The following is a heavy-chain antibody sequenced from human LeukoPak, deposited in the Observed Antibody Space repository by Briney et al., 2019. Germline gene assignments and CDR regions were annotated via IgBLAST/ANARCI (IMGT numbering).Heavy chain of an antibody. Sequence: PSETLSLTCTVSGGSVSSGSYYWGWIRQPPGKGLEWIGYIYDSGSTSYNPSLKSRVTISVDTSKNQFSLKVSSVTAADTAVYYCARAWSGYSSLDYWGQGTQVTVSS. CDR2: IYDSGST. CDR1: GGSVSSGSYY. V-gene: IGHV4-61*01. J-gene: IGHJ4*02. D-gene: IGHD3-3*01. CDR3: ARAWSGYSSLDY.